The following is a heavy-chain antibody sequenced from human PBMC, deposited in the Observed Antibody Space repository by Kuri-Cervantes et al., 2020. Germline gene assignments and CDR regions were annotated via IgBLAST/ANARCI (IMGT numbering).Heavy chain of an antibody. CDR3: TRDGVCSGGSCYGMGV. V-gene: IGHV3-49*03. D-gene: IGHD2-15*01. CDR2: IRSKAYGGTT. J-gene: IGHJ6*02. Sequence: GEALKISWTASGFTFGDYAMSWFRPAPGKGLGWVGFIRSKAYGGTTEYAASVKGRFTIARDYSKSIAYLQMNSLKTEDTAVYYCTRDGVCSGGSCYGMGVWGQGTTVTVSS. CDR1: GFTFGDYA.